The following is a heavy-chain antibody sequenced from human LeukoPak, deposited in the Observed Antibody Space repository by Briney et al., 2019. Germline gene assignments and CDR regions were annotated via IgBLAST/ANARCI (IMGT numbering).Heavy chain of an antibody. J-gene: IGHJ6*04. V-gene: IGHV3-30*04. Sequence: GGSLRLSCAASGFTFSSYAMHWVRQAPGKGLEWVAVISYDGSNKYYADSVKGRFTISRDNSKNTLYLQMNSLRAEDTAVYYCAMTQDYVWGGYRPSYYYYGMDVWGKGTTVTVSS. CDR1: GFTFSSYA. D-gene: IGHD3-16*02. CDR3: AMTQDYVWGGYRPSYYYYGMDV. CDR2: ISYDGSNK.